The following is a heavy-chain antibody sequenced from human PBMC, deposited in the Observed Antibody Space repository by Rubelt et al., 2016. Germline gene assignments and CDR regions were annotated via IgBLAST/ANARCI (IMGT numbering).Heavy chain of an antibody. CDR1: GFTFSSYG. D-gene: IGHD3-10*01. CDR3: ARDPITMVRGVKGPIYYYGMDV. V-gene: IGHV3-33*01. Sequence: GRSLRLSCAASGFTFSSYGMHWVRQAPGKGLEWVAVIWYDGSNKYYADSVKGRFTISRDNSKNTLYPQMNSLRAEDTAVYYCARDPITMVRGVKGPIYYYGMDVWGQGTTVTVSS. J-gene: IGHJ6*02. CDR2: IWYDGSNK.